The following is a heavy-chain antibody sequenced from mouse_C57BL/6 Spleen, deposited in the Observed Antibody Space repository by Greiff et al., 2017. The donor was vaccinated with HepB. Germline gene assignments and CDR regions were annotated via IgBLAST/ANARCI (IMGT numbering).Heavy chain of an antibody. Sequence: VQLVESGPELVKPGASVKISCKASGYSFTSYYIHWVKQRPGQGLEWIGWIYPGSGNTKYNEKFKGKATLTADTSSSTAYMQLSSLTSEDSAVYYCAREYYYGSSYDYWGQGTTLTVSS. CDR2: IYPGSGNT. CDR1: GYSFTSYY. CDR3: AREYYYGSSYDY. V-gene: IGHV1-66*01. J-gene: IGHJ2*01. D-gene: IGHD1-1*01.